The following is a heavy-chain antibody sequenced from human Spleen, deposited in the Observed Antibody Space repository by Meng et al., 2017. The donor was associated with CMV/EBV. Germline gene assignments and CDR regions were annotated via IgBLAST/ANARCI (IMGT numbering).Heavy chain of an antibody. Sequence: FSNYWLGWVRQMPGKGPEWMGNIYPGDSDTRYSPSFEGQVTISADKSISTAYLQWTSLKASDTAMYYCARRWTIAMAGSPLAYWYFDLWGRGTLVTVSS. CDR3: ARRWTIAMAGSPLAYWYFDL. CDR1: FSNYW. CDR2: IYPGDSDT. J-gene: IGHJ2*01. V-gene: IGHV5-51*01. D-gene: IGHD6-19*01.